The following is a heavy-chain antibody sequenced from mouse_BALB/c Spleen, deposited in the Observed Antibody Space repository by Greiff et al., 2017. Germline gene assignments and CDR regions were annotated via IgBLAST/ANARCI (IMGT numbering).Heavy chain of an antibody. J-gene: IGHJ4*01. Sequence: QVQLKESGPGLVAPSQSLSITCTVSGFSLTSYDISWIRQPPGKGLEWLGVIWTGGGTNYNSAFMSRLSISKDNSKSQVFLKMNSLQTDDTAIYYCVRGIHYYGSSYYAMDYWGQGTSVTVSA. CDR2: IWTGGGT. V-gene: IGHV2-9-2*01. CDR1: GFSLTSYD. CDR3: VRGIHYYGSSYYAMDY. D-gene: IGHD1-1*01.